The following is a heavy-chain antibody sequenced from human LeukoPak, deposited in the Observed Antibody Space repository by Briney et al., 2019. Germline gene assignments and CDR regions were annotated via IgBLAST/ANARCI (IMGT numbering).Heavy chain of an antibody. V-gene: IGHV1-46*01. Sequence: ASVKVSCKASGYTFTGYYMHWVRQAPGQGLEWMGVINPTGGSTSYAQKFQGRVSMTRDMSTSTVYMELSSLRSEDTAVYYRARGQTDVLGHYYDSSGFWGQGTLVTVSS. CDR2: INPTGGST. D-gene: IGHD3-22*01. CDR1: GYTFTGYY. J-gene: IGHJ4*02. CDR3: ARGQTDVLGHYYDSSGF.